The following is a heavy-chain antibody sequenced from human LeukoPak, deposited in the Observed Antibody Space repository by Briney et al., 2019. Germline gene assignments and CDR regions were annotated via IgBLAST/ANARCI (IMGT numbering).Heavy chain of an antibody. CDR3: ARDLEGAWYYLDY. J-gene: IGHJ4*02. CDR1: GDSISSYY. V-gene: IGHV4-59*01. Sequence: PSETLSLTCTVSGDSISSYYWSWIRQPPGKGLEWIGYIHYSGSTNYSPSLKSRVTISVDTSKNQFSLKLSSVTAADTAVYYCARDLEGAWYYLDYWGQGTLVTVSS. D-gene: IGHD6-19*01. CDR2: IHYSGST.